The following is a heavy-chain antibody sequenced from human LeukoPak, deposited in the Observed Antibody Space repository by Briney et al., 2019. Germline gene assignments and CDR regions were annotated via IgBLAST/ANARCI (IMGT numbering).Heavy chain of an antibody. Sequence: SVKVSCKASGGTFSSYAISWVRQAPGQGLEWMGRIIPILGIANYAQKFQGRVTITADKSTSTAYMELSSLKSEDTAVYYCARDSRYCSSTSCLGLWGQGTLVTVSS. CDR2: IIPILGIA. V-gene: IGHV1-69*04. D-gene: IGHD2-2*01. J-gene: IGHJ4*02. CDR3: ARDSRYCSSTSCLGL. CDR1: GGTFSSYA.